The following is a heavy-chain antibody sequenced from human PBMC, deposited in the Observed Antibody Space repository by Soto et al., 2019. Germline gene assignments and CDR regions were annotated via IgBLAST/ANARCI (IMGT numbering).Heavy chain of an antibody. V-gene: IGHV4-30-4*01. CDR1: GGSISSGDYY. J-gene: IGHJ6*02. CDR2: IYYSGST. Sequence: PSETLSLTCTVSGGSISSGDYYWSWIRQPPGKGLEWIGYIYYSGSTYYNPSLKSRVTISVDTSKNQFSLKLSSATAADTAVYYCARDGSVVVVPAAIGGMDVWGQGTTVTVSS. D-gene: IGHD2-2*01. CDR3: ARDGSVVVVPAAIGGMDV.